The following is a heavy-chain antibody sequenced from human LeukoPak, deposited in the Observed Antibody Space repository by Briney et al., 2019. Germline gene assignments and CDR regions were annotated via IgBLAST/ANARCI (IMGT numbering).Heavy chain of an antibody. J-gene: IGHJ4*02. V-gene: IGHV1-69*13. CDR2: ITPISGTA. CDR1: GYTFTSYY. CDR3: ARGRDYYDSPFDY. D-gene: IGHD3-22*01. Sequence: SVKVSCKASGYTFTSYYMHWVRQAPGQGLEWMGGITPISGTANYAQKFQGRVTITADESTSTAYMELSSLRSEDTAVYYCARGRDYYDSPFDYWGQGTLVTVSS.